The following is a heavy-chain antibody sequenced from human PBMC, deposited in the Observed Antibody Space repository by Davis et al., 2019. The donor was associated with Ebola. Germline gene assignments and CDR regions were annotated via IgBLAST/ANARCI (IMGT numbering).Heavy chain of an antibody. Sequence: SETLSLTCAVSGGSFSGYYWSWIRQPPGKGLEWFGEINHSGSTNYNPSLKSRVTISVDTSKNQFSLKLSSVTAADTAVYYCAREVLDIVVVVAATGFWIDPWGQGTLVTVSS. CDR3: AREVLDIVVVVAATGFWIDP. CDR2: INHSGST. CDR1: GGSFSGYY. D-gene: IGHD2-15*01. V-gene: IGHV4-34*01. J-gene: IGHJ5*02.